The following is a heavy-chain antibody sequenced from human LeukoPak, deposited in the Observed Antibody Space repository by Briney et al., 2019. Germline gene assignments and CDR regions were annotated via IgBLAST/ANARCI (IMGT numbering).Heavy chain of an antibody. CDR2: IYYSGST. V-gene: IGHV4-39*01. J-gene: IGHJ5*02. CDR3: ARNYFEVAYYYGSGSTNWFDP. Sequence: PSETLSLTCTVSGGSISSSSYYWGWIRQPPGKGLEWIGSIYYSGSTYYNPSLKSRVTISVDTSKNQFSLKLSSVTAADTAVYYCARNYFEVAYYYGSGSTNWFDPWGQGTLVTVSS. D-gene: IGHD3-10*01. CDR1: GGSISSSSYY.